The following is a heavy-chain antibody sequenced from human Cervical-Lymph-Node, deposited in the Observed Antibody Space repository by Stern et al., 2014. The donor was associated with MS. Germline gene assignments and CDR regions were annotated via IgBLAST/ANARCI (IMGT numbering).Heavy chain of an antibody. J-gene: IGHJ4*02. V-gene: IGHV1-18*01. CDR2: ISTSNGNA. CDR3: ARGVVAPFDY. CDR1: GYTFCSYG. D-gene: IGHD2-15*01. Sequence: QVQLVQSGAEVKNPGASVKVSCKASGYTFCSYGISWVRQAPGQGLEWMGWISTSNGNANYAQKFQGRVIMTTETSTNTAYLELRSLISDDTAVYYCARGVVAPFDYWGQGTLVTVSS.